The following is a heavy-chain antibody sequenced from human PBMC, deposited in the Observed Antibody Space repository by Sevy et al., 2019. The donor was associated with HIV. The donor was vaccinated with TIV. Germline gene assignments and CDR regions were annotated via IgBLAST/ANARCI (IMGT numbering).Heavy chain of an antibody. CDR2: ISGSGGST. V-gene: IGHV3-23*01. Sequence: GGSLRLSCAASGFTFSSHAMSWVRQAPGKGLEWVSAISGSGGSTYYADSVKGRFTISRDNSKNTLYLQMNSLRAEDTAVYYCSKVKAAAGTDYFDYWGQGTLVTVSS. D-gene: IGHD6-13*01. CDR1: GFTFSSHA. CDR3: SKVKAAAGTDYFDY. J-gene: IGHJ4*02.